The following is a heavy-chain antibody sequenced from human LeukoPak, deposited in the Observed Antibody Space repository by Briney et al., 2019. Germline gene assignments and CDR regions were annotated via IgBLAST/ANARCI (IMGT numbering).Heavy chain of an antibody. CDR1: GYTFTSYD. CDR2: MNPNSGNT. V-gene: IGHV1-8*01. CDR3: ARALTPVGDDAFDI. Sequence: EASVKVSCKASGYTFTSYDINWVRQATGQGLEWMGWMNPNSGNTGYAQKFQGRVTMTRNTSISTAYMELSSLRSEDTAVYYCARALTPVGDDAFDIWGQGTMVTVSS. J-gene: IGHJ3*02. D-gene: IGHD3-16*01.